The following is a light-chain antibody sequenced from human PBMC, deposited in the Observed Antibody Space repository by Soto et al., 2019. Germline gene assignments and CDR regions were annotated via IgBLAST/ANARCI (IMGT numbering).Light chain of an antibody. V-gene: IGKV3-15*01. Sequence: IVMTQSPATLSVSPGERATLSCRASQSVSSNLAWYQQKPGQAPRLLFYGASTRATGIPARFSGSGSGTDFTLTISSLQSEDFAVYYCQQSNNWPYTLGQGTKLEIK. J-gene: IGKJ2*01. CDR1: QSVSSN. CDR3: QQSNNWPYT. CDR2: GAS.